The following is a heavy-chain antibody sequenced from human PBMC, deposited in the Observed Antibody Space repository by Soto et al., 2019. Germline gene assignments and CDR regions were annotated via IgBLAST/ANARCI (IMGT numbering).Heavy chain of an antibody. CDR2: ISSGSAFI. Sequence: EVQVVESGGGLVKPGGSLRLSCNFTFSMYSMNWVRQAPGKGLEWVASISSGSAFIKYADSVKGGFSISRDNAKNSVSLQMNSLRAEDTAMYYCTRDQGGSYDSWFDPWGRGTLVTVFS. D-gene: IGHD1-26*01. V-gene: IGHV3-21*01. J-gene: IGHJ5*02. CDR1: TFSMYS. CDR3: TRDQGGSYDSWFDP.